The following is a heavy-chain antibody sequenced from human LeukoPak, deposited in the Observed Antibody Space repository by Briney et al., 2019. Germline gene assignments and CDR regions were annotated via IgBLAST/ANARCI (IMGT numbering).Heavy chain of an antibody. CDR3: ARRGAVNGFDI. D-gene: IGHD6-19*01. V-gene: IGHV4-34*01. CDR1: GGTFSNFF. Sequence: KASETLSLTCGVSGGTFSNFFWNWIRQTPGKGLEWIGQIYHSGSAGYNPSLKSRVTISVDTSKTHFSLNLTSVTAADTAVYYCARRGAVNGFDIWGQGTRVTVSS. CDR2: IYHSGSA. J-gene: IGHJ3*02.